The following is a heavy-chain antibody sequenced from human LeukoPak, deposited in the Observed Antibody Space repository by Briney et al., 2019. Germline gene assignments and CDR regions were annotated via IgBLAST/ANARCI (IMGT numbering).Heavy chain of an antibody. V-gene: IGHV4-59*08. CDR2: IYYSGST. D-gene: IGHD3-22*01. CDR3: ARHVYYYDSSGYYYGYFNY. Sequence: SETLSLTCTVSGGSISSYYWTWIRQPPGKGLEWIGFIYYSGSTNYNSSLKSRVTTSVDTSKNQFSLKLSSVTAADTAVYYCARHVYYYDSSGYYYGYFNYWGQGTLVTVSS. J-gene: IGHJ4*02. CDR1: GGSISSYY.